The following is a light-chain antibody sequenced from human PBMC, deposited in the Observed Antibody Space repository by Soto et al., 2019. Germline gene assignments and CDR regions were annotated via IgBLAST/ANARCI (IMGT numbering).Light chain of an antibody. CDR1: VTNIGGYNY. Sequence: QSVLTQPPSASGSPGQSVSISCTGRVTNIGGYNYVSWYQQTPGKAPKLIIYEVDKRPSGVPGRFSGSKTGSTASLTVSGLQAEYEAVYYCWSYAGRNTYVFGTGTKLTVL. V-gene: IGLV2-8*01. CDR2: EVD. CDR3: WSYAGRNTYV. J-gene: IGLJ1*01.